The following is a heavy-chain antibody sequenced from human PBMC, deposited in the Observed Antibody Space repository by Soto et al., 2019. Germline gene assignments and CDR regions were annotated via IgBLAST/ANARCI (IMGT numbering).Heavy chain of an antibody. D-gene: IGHD4-17*01. V-gene: IGHV4-34*01. J-gene: IGHJ6*02. CDR3: ARDQVMVPTVTTRYYYYYGMDV. CDR1: GGSFSGYY. CDR2: INHSGST. Sequence: PSETLSLTCAVYGGSFSGYYWSWIRQPPGKGLEWIGEINHSGSTNYNPSLKSRVTISVDTSKNQFSLKLSSVTAEDTAVYYCARDQVMVPTVTTRYYYYYGMDVWGQGTTVTVSS.